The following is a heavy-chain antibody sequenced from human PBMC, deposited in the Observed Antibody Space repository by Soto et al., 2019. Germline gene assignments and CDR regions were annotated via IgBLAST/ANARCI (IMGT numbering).Heavy chain of an antibody. J-gene: IGHJ4*02. V-gene: IGHV1-18*04. CDR1: GYTFTSYG. CDR3: AREGGYCSGGSCYRTFDY. CDR2: ISAYNGNT. Sequence: ASVKVSCKASGYTFTSYGISWVRQAPGQGLEWMGWISAYNGNTNYAQKLQGRVTMTTDTSTSTAYMELRSLRSDDTAVYYCAREGGYCSGGSCYRTFDYWGQGTPVTVSS. D-gene: IGHD2-15*01.